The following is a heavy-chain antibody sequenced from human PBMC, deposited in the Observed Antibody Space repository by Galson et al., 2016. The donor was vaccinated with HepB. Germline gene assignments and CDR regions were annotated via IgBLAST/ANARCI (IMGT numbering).Heavy chain of an antibody. J-gene: IGHJ6*02. V-gene: IGHV3-23*01. D-gene: IGHD3-10*01. CDR3: ARVNTMVRGILKQRDYYGMDV. CDR1: GFTFSTYG. CDR2: ISGSGGST. Sequence: SLRLSCAAPGFTFSTYGMSWVRQAPGKGLEWVSVISGSGGSTYYADSVKGRFTISRDTSKNTLYLQMTSLRAEDTAVYYCARVNTMVRGILKQRDYYGMDVWGQGTTVTVSS.